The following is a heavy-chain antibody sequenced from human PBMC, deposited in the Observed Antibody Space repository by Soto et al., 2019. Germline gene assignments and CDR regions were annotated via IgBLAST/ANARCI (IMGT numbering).Heavy chain of an antibody. V-gene: IGHV3-33*01. J-gene: IGHJ6*02. CDR3: ARWGYSSSWYAYYGMDV. D-gene: IGHD6-13*01. CDR1: GFTFSSYG. Sequence: QVQLVESGGGVVQPGRSLRLSCAASGFTFSSYGMHWVRQAPGKGLEWVAVIWYDGSNKYYADSVKGRFTISRDNSKNTLYLQMNSLRAEDTAVYYCARWGYSSSWYAYYGMDVWGQGTTVTVSS. CDR2: IWYDGSNK.